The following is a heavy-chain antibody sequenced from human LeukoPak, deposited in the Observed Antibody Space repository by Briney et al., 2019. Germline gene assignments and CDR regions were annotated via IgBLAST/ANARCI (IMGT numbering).Heavy chain of an antibody. V-gene: IGHV3-20*04. Sequence: GRSLRLSCAASGSIFDDHGMSWVRHVPEKGLEWVAGINWNVGSTGYADSVKGRFTISRDNAKNSLFLQMNSLRAEDTALYYCAMGDSSGWYFDYWGRGTLVTVSS. CDR2: INWNVGST. J-gene: IGHJ4*02. D-gene: IGHD6-19*01. CDR1: GSIFDDHG. CDR3: AMGDSSGWYFDY.